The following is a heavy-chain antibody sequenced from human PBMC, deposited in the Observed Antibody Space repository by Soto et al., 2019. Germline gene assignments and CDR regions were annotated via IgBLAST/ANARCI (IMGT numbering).Heavy chain of an antibody. D-gene: IGHD3-22*01. V-gene: IGHV3-30-3*01. CDR1: GFTFSSYA. CDR2: ISYDGSNK. Sequence: GGSLRLSCAASGFTFSSYAMHWVRQAPGKGLEWVAVISYDGSNKYYADSVKGRFTISRDNSKNTLYLQMNSLRAEDTAVYYCAGDALYDDVLAVRGQGTTVTVSS. J-gene: IGHJ6*02. CDR3: AGDALYDDVLAV.